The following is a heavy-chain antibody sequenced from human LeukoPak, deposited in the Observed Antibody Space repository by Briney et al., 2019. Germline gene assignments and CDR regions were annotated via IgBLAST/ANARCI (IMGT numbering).Heavy chain of an antibody. Sequence: PSETLSLTCTVSGGSISSYYWSWIRQPAGKGLEWIGRIYTSGSTNYNPSLKSRVTISVDTSKNQFSLRLSSVTAADTAVYYYATSVGDFWSSYPRYYFDYWGQGTLVTVSS. CDR1: GGSISSYY. V-gene: IGHV4-4*07. CDR3: ATSVGDFWSSYPRYYFDY. D-gene: IGHD3-3*01. J-gene: IGHJ4*02. CDR2: IYTSGST.